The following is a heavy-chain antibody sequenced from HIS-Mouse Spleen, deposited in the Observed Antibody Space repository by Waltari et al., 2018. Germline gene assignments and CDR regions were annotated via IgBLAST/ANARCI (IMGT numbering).Heavy chain of an antibody. D-gene: IGHD3-10*01. V-gene: IGHV4-39*01. CDR3: ARVSGFFGELFDY. CDR1: GGSISSSSDY. Sequence: QLQLQESGPGLVKPSETLSLTCTVSGGSISSSSDYWGWLRQPPGKGLEWIWGLYYSGSTYYNPSLKSRVTISVDTSKNQFSLKLSSVTAADTAVYYCARVSGFFGELFDYWGQGTLVTVSS. J-gene: IGHJ4*02. CDR2: LYYSGST.